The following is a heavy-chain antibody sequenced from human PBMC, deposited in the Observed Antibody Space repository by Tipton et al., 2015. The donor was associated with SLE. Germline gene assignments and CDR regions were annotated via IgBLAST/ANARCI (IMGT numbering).Heavy chain of an antibody. CDR2: INHSGST. Sequence: GLVKPSETLSLTCTVSGGSISNYCWSWIRQPPGKGLEWIGEINHSGSTNYIPSLKSRVTISVDTSKNQFSLKLSSVTAADTAVYYCARVNFSPQGLADAFDIWGQGTMVTVSS. CDR3: ARVNFSPQGLADAFDI. J-gene: IGHJ3*02. CDR1: GGSISNYC. D-gene: IGHD3-3*02. V-gene: IGHV4-34*01.